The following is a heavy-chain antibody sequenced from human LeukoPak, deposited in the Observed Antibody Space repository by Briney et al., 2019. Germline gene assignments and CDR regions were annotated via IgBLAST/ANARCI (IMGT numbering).Heavy chain of an antibody. Sequence: ASVKVSCKAPGYTFTGYYMHWVRQAPGQGLEWMGWINPNSGGTNYAQKFQGRVTMTRDTSISTAYMELSRLRSDDTAVYYCAREGTYCSGGSCFDYWGQGTLVTVSS. CDR2: INPNSGGT. CDR1: GYTFTGYY. V-gene: IGHV1-2*02. D-gene: IGHD2-15*01. CDR3: AREGTYCSGGSCFDY. J-gene: IGHJ4*02.